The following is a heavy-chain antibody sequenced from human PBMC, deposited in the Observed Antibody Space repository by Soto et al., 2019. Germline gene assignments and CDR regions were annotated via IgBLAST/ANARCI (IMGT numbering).Heavy chain of an antibody. CDR2: ISWNSGRI. V-gene: IGHV3-9*01. J-gene: IGHJ4*02. CDR3: AKDIAYSGYRGFDY. D-gene: IGHD5-12*01. Sequence: PGCSMRLAYAASGFTFGDYAMHWVQQAPGKGLEWVSSISWNSGRIGYADSVKGRYTISRDNAKNSLYLQMNSLRAEDTAFYYCAKDIAYSGYRGFDYWGQGTLVTVSS. CDR1: GFTFGDYA.